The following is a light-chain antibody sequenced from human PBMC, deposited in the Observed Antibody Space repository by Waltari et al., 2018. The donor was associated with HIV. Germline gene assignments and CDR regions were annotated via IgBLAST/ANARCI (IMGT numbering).Light chain of an antibody. J-gene: IGLJ2*01. CDR2: DNT. CDR3: CSYAGRNTMV. CDR1: SPNLGAGHR. Sequence: SMLTQPPSVSGAPGQTVTISCTGSSPNLGAGHRVHWYQQVPGTAPKLLIYDNTNRPSGVPDRFSGSKSGNTASLTISGLQAEDEADYYCCSYAGRNTMVFGGGTTLTVL. V-gene: IGLV1-40*01.